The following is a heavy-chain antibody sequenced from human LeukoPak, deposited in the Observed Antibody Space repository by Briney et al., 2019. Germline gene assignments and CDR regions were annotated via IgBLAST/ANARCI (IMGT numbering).Heavy chain of an antibody. CDR1: GGTFSSYA. J-gene: IGHJ3*02. CDR3: ARGTHSDFQAHAFDI. D-gene: IGHD3-3*01. V-gene: IGHV1-69*05. CDR2: IIPIFGTA. Sequence: SVKVSCKASGGTFSSYAISWVRQAPGQGLEWMGGIIPIFGTANYAQKFQGRVTITTDESTSTAYMELSSLRSEDTAVYYCARGTHSDFQAHAFDIWGQGTMVTVSS.